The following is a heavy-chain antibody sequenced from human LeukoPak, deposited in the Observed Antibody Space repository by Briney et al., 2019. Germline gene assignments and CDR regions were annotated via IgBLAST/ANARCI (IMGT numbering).Heavy chain of an antibody. V-gene: IGHV4-59*01. CDR1: SGSISSSY. D-gene: IGHD3-22*01. Sequence: SETLSLTCTVSSGSISSSYWSWIRQPPGKGLEWIGYIYYTGSTNYNPSLKSRVTISIDTSKNHFTLKLSSVTAADTAVYYCARDFSLLGRSGYYRYFDYWGQGTLVTVSS. CDR2: IYYTGST. CDR3: ARDFSLLGRSGYYRYFDY. J-gene: IGHJ4*02.